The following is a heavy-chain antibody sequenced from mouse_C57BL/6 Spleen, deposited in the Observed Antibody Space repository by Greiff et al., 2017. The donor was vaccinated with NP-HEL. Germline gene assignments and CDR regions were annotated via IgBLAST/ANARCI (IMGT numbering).Heavy chain of an antibody. Sequence: VQLQQPGAELVKPGASVKMSCKASGYTFTSYWITWVKQRPGQGLEWIGDIYPGSGSTNYNEKFKSKATLTVDTSSSTAYMQLSSLTSEDSAVYYCARGHSNYEGFAYWGQGTLVTVSA. CDR2: IYPGSGST. J-gene: IGHJ3*01. CDR1: GYTFTSYW. CDR3: ARGHSNYEGFAY. D-gene: IGHD2-5*01. V-gene: IGHV1-55*01.